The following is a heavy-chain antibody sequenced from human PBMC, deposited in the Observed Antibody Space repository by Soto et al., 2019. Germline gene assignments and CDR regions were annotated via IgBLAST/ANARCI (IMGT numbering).Heavy chain of an antibody. CDR1: GDSVSSNSAA. Sequence: QVQLQQSGPGLVKPSQTLSLTCVISGDSVSSNSAAWNWIRQSPSRGLEWLGRTYYRSKWYNDYVVSVKSRITLNPDTSKNQFSLQLNSVTPEDTAVYYCAREQWLVSGRNYYGMDVWGQGTTVTVSS. D-gene: IGHD6-19*01. CDR3: AREQWLVSGRNYYGMDV. CDR2: TYYRSKWYN. V-gene: IGHV6-1*01. J-gene: IGHJ6*02.